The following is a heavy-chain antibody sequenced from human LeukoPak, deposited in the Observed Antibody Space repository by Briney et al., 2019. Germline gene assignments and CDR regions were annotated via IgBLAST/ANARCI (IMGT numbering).Heavy chain of an antibody. CDR3: ARVPSDYGDYGGAFDI. CDR1: GGSFSGYY. CDR2: INHSGSP. D-gene: IGHD4-17*01. V-gene: IGHV4-34*01. J-gene: IGHJ3*02. Sequence: SETLSLTCAVYGGSFSGYYWSWIRQPPGKGLEWTGEINHSGSPNYNPSLKSRVTISVDTSKNQFSLKLSSVTAADTAVYYCARVPSDYGDYGGAFDIWGQGTMVTVSS.